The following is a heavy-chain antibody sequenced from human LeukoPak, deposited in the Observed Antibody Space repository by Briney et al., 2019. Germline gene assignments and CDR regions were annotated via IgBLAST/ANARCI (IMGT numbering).Heavy chain of an antibody. CDR1: GFTFSSYA. CDR3: AKPDSSIWYHEYFQH. J-gene: IGHJ1*01. CDR2: ISGSGGST. V-gene: IGHV3-23*01. Sequence: PGGSLRLSCAASGFTFSSYAMSWVRQAPGKGLEWVSAISGSGGSTYYADSVKGRFTISRDNSKNTLYLQMNSLRAEDTAVYYCAKPDSSIWYHEYFQHWGQGTLVTVSS. D-gene: IGHD6-13*01.